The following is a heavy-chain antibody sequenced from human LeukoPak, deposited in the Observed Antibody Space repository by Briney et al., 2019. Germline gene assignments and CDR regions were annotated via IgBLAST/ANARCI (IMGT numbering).Heavy chain of an antibody. V-gene: IGHV4-31*03. D-gene: IGHD6-6*01. Sequence: ASETLSLTCTVSGGSIGSGGYYWSWIRQHPGKGLEWIGYIYYSGSTYYNPSLKSRVTISVDTSKNQFSLKLSSVTAADTAVYYCARTSIAARRANAFDIWGQGTMVTVSS. CDR1: GGSIGSGGYY. CDR3: ARTSIAARRANAFDI. J-gene: IGHJ3*02. CDR2: IYYSGST.